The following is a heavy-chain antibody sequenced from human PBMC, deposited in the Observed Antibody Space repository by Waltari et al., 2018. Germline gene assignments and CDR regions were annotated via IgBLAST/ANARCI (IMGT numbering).Heavy chain of an antibody. CDR1: GFTFSSYA. CDR2: ISGRCSST. V-gene: IGHV3-23*01. Sequence: EVQLLESGGGLVQPGGSLRLSCAASGFTFSSYAMSWVRQAPGKGLEWVSAISGRCSSTYYGDSVKGRFTISRDNAKNTLYLQMNSLRAEDTAVYYCAKLASSGYYFDYWGQGTLVTVSS. D-gene: IGHD3-22*01. J-gene: IGHJ4*02. CDR3: AKLASSGYYFDY.